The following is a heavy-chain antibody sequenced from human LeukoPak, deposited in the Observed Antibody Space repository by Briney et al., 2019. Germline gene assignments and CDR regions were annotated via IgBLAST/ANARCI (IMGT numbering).Heavy chain of an antibody. CDR2: INPNSGGT. Sequence: ASVKVSCKASGGTFSSYAISWVRQAPGQGLEWMGWINPNSGGTNYAQKFQGRVTMTRDTSISTAYMELSRLRSDGTAVYYCAREVVGASGAFDIWGQGTMVTVSS. CDR1: GGTFSSYA. V-gene: IGHV1-2*02. D-gene: IGHD1-26*01. J-gene: IGHJ3*02. CDR3: AREVVGASGAFDI.